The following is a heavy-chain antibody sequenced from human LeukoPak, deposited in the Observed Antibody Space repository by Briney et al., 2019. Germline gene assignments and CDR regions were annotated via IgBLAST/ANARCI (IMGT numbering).Heavy chain of an antibody. D-gene: IGHD2-21*02. Sequence: SETLSLTCTVSGGSISNYYWNWIRQPPGKGLEWIGYIYYTGSTNYNPSLNSPVSISVDTSKNQFSLKLSSVTAADTAVYYCARVPARRVVTTPTYFDYWGQGTLVTVSS. CDR2: IYYTGST. J-gene: IGHJ4*01. V-gene: IGHV4-59*01. CDR3: ARVPARRVVTTPTYFDY. CDR1: GGSISNYY.